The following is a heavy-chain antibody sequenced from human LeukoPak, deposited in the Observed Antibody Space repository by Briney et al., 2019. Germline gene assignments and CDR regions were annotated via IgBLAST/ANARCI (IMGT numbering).Heavy chain of an antibody. V-gene: IGHV3-21*01. CDR1: GFTFSSYA. Sequence: GGSLRLSCAASGFTFSSYAMSWVRQAPGKGLEWVSSISSSSSYIYYADSVKGRFTISRDNAKNSLYLQMNSLRAEDTAVYYCARSALGYCSSTSCLYYFDYWGQGTLVTVSS. CDR3: ARSALGYCSSTSCLYYFDY. J-gene: IGHJ4*02. CDR2: ISSSSSYI. D-gene: IGHD2-2*01.